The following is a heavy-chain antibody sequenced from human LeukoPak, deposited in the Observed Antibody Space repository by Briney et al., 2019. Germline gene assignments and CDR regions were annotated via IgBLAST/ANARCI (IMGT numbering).Heavy chain of an antibody. CDR1: GYTFTSYA. V-gene: IGHV1-3*01. Sequence: GASVKVSCKASGYTFTSYAMHWVRQAPGQRLEWMGWINAGNGNTKYSQKFQGRVTITRDTSASTAYMELSSLRSEDTAVYYCARPLGNNYYYGMDVWGKGATVTVSS. CDR2: INAGNGNT. CDR3: ARPLGNNYYYGMDV. J-gene: IGHJ6*04. D-gene: IGHD1/OR15-1a*01.